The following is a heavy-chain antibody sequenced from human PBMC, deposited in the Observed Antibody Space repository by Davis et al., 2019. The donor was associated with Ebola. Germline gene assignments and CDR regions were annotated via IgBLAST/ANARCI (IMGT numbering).Heavy chain of an antibody. CDR3: ARDLSTLEWLLYPGSGHYYYGMDV. CDR2: IYSGGST. D-gene: IGHD3-3*01. V-gene: IGHV3-53*01. J-gene: IGHJ6*02. Sequence: GESLKISCAASGFTVSSNYMSWVRQAPGKGLEWVSVIYSGGSTYYADSVKGRFTISRDNSKNTLYLQMNSLRAEDTAVYYCARDLSTLEWLLYPGSGHYYYGMDVWGQGTTVTVSS. CDR1: GFTVSSNY.